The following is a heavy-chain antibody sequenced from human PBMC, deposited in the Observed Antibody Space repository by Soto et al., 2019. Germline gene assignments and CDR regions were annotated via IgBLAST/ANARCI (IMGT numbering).Heavy chain of an antibody. Sequence: PGGSLRLSCAASGFTFSSYGMHWVRQAPGKGLEWVAVISYDGSNKYYADSVKGRFTISRDNSKNTLYLQMNSLRAEDTAVYYCAKAGSDYYDSSGYDYWGQGTLVTVSS. CDR2: ISYDGSNK. CDR3: AKAGSDYYDSSGYDY. CDR1: GFTFSSYG. J-gene: IGHJ4*02. V-gene: IGHV3-30*18. D-gene: IGHD3-22*01.